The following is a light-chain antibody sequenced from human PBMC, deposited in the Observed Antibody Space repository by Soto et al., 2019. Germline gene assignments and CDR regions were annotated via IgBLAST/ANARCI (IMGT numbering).Light chain of an antibody. V-gene: IGLV2-8*01. Sequence: QSVLTQPPSASGSPGQSVAISCTGTSSDVGGYNYVSWYQQHPGKAPKLMIYEVTKRPSGVPDRFSGSKSGNTASLTVSGLQAVDEADYYCSSYAGSSNVFGTGTKVTVL. CDR3: SSYAGSSNV. CDR2: EVT. CDR1: SSDVGGYNY. J-gene: IGLJ1*01.